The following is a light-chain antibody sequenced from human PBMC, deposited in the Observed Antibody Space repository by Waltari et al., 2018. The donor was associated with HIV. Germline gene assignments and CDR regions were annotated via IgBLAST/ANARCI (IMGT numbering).Light chain of an antibody. J-gene: IGLJ2*01. V-gene: IGLV3-1*01. CDR3: QAWDRSTVI. CDR1: KLGQKY. Sequence: YELTQPPSVSVSPGQTANITCSGDKLGQKYAHWYQQKSGQSPVLLIYEDSKRRSGIPERFAGSISGDTATLTISGTQAEDEADYHCQAWDRSTVIFAGGTKLTVL. CDR2: EDS.